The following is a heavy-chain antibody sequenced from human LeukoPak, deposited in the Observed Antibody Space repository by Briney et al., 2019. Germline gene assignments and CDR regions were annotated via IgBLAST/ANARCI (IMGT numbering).Heavy chain of an antibody. CDR2: ISSTGSTI. D-gene: IGHD7-27*01. CDR1: GFTFRSYE. V-gene: IGHV3-48*03. CDR3: ASVQRPGEPYFDY. Sequence: GGSLRLSCAASGFTFRSYEMNWVRQAPGKGLEWVSYISSTGSTIYYADSVKGRSTISRDNAKNSLYLQMNSLRVEDTAVYYCASVQRPGEPYFDYWGQGTLVTVSS. J-gene: IGHJ4*02.